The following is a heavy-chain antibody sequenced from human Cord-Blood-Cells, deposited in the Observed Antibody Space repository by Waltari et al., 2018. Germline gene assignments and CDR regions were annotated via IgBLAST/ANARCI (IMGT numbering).Heavy chain of an antibody. CDR2: INPNSGGT. D-gene: IGHD4-4*01. V-gene: IGHV1-2*06. J-gene: IGHJ3*02. CDR1: GYTFTGYY. Sequence: QVQLVQSGAEVKKPGASVKVSCTASGYTFTGYYMPWVRQAPGQGLEWMGRINPNSGGTNYAQKFQGRVTMTRDTSISTAYMELSRLRSDDTAVYYCARALTVTTAFDIWGQGTMVTVSS. CDR3: ARALTVTTAFDI.